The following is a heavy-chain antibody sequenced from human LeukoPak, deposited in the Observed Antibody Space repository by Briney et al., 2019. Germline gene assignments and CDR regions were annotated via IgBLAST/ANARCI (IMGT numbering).Heavy chain of an antibody. CDR3: ASDSSGYYYRYYFDY. J-gene: IGHJ4*02. V-gene: IGHV1-69*06. Sequence: SVKVSCKASGGTFSGYAISWVRQAPGQGLEWMGGIIPIFGTANYAQKFQGRATITADKSTSTAYMELSSLRSEDTAVYYCASDSSGYYYRYYFDYWGQGTLVTVSS. D-gene: IGHD3-22*01. CDR2: IIPIFGTA. CDR1: GGTFSGYA.